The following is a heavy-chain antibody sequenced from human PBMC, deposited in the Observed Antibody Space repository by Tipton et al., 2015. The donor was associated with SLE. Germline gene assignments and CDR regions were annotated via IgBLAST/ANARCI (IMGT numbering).Heavy chain of an antibody. CDR2: IYHSGST. D-gene: IGHD1-26*01. V-gene: IGHV4-38-2*01. CDR3: ASLGATEAFDI. Sequence: TLSLTCAVSGYSISSGYYWGWIRQPPGKGLEWIGGIYHSGSTYYNPSLKSRVTISVDTSKNQFSLKLSSVTAADTAVYYCASLGATEAFDIWGQGTMVTVSS. J-gene: IGHJ3*02. CDR1: GYSISSGYY.